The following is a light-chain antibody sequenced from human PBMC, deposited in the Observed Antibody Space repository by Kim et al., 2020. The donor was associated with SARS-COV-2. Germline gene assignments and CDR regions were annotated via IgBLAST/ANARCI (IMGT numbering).Light chain of an antibody. CDR2: DAS. CDR1: QSIDTW. V-gene: IGKV1-5*01. J-gene: IGKJ2*01. CDR3: QQFHTYPGT. Sequence: SASVGDRVTITCRASQSIDTWLAWYQQKPGKAPKLLIYDASSLESGVPSRFSGSGSGTELTLTISSLQPDDFATYYCQQFHTYPGTFGQGTKLEI.